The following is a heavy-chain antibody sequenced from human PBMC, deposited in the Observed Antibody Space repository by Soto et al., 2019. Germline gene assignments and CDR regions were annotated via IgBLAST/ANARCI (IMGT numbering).Heavy chain of an antibody. CDR1: GYTFTSYG. D-gene: IGHD6-25*01. Sequence: ASVKVSFKASGYTFTSYGISWVGQAPGQGLEWMGWISAYNGNTNYAQKLQGRVTMTTDTSTSAAYMELRSLRSDDAAVYYCERDQRWFDPWGQGTLVTVSS. V-gene: IGHV1-18*01. CDR3: ERDQRWFDP. CDR2: ISAYNGNT. J-gene: IGHJ5*02.